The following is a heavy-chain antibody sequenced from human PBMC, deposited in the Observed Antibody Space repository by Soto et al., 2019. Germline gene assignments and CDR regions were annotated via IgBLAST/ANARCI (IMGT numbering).Heavy chain of an antibody. CDR2: INAGNGNT. Sequence: ASVKVSCKASGYTFTSYAMHWVRRAPGQRLEWMGWINAGNGNTKYSQKFQGRVTITRDTSASTAYMELSSLRSEDTAVYYCARGELGYCSSTSCYYSYYYGMDVWGQGTTVTVSS. CDR3: ARGELGYCSSTSCYYSYYYGMDV. V-gene: IGHV1-3*01. J-gene: IGHJ6*02. D-gene: IGHD2-2*01. CDR1: GYTFTSYA.